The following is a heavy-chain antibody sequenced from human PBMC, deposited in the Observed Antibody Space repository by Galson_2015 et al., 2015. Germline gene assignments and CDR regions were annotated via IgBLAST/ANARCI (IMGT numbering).Heavy chain of an antibody. CDR2: IIPIFGTA. V-gene: IGHV1-69*13. D-gene: IGHD2-15*01. CDR3: ASSHCSGGSCRYYYYYYGMDV. CDR1: GGTFSSYA. Sequence: SVKVSCKASGGTFSSYAISWVRQAPGQGLEWMGGIIPIFGTANYAQKFQGRVTITADESTSTAYMELSSLRSEDTAVYYCASSHCSGGSCRYYYYYYGMDVWGQGTTVTVSS. J-gene: IGHJ6*02.